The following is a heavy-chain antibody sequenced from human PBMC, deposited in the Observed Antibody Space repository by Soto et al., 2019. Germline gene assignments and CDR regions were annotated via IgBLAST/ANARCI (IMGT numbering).Heavy chain of an antibody. Sequence: EVQLVESGGGLVQPGGSLRLSCAASGFTLSSYDIHWVRQATGEGLAWVSGIGSGGDTHYADSLKGRCIISREDGKNSVYLQMYNRRGGDTAVYYCTRKAPPTGMEVWGQGARVTFSS. CDR2: IGSGGDT. D-gene: IGHD3-9*01. V-gene: IGHV3-13*01. CDR1: GFTLSSYD. J-gene: IGHJ6*02. CDR3: TRKAPPTGMEV.